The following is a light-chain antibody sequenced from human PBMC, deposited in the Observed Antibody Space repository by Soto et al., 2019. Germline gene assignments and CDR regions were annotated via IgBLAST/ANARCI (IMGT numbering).Light chain of an antibody. CDR3: QQRNTWPPVT. J-gene: IGKJ5*01. CDR2: DAS. V-gene: IGKV3-11*01. Sequence: PGERVTLSCRASQSVRSNYLTCYQQKPGQAPRLLIYDASNRATGIPARFSGSGSGTDFTLTISSLEPEDSAIYYCQQRNTWPPVTFGQGTRLEIK. CDR1: QSVRSNY.